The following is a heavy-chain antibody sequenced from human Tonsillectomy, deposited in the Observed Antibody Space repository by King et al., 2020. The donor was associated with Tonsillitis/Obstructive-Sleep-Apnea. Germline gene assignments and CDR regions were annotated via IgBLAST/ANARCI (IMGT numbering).Heavy chain of an antibody. Sequence: VQLVESGGGVVQPGRSLRLSCAASGFTFSSYAMHWVRQAPGKGLEWVAVISYYGSNKYYADSVKGRFTISRDNSKNTLYLQMNSLRAEDTAVYYCARDVFSSSWSAFDIWGQGTMVTVSS. CDR1: GFTFSSYA. V-gene: IGHV3-30*01. CDR2: ISYYGSNK. D-gene: IGHD6-13*01. J-gene: IGHJ3*02. CDR3: ARDVFSSSWSAFDI.